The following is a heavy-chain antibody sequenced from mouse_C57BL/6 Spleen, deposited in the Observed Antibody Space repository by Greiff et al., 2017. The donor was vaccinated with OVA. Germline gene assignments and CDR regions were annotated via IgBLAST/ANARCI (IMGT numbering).Heavy chain of an antibody. D-gene: IGHD1-1*01. Sequence: QVQLQQSGPELVKPGASVKISCKASGYAFSSSWMNWVKQRPGKGLEWIGRIYPGDGDTNYNGKFKGKATLTADKSSSTAYMQLSSLTSEDSAVYFCARWTTVVDEGNFDYWGQGTTLTVSS. CDR1: GYAFSSSW. V-gene: IGHV1-82*01. CDR2: IYPGDGDT. J-gene: IGHJ2*01. CDR3: ARWTTVVDEGNFDY.